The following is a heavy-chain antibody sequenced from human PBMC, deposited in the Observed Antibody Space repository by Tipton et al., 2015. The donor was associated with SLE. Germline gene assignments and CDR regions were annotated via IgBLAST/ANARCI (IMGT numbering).Heavy chain of an antibody. V-gene: IGHV4-59*11. D-gene: IGHD3-16*01. CDR2: IYYSGDT. CDR1: GGSISSHY. Sequence: TLSLTCTVSGGSISSHYWSWIRQPPGKGLQWIGSIYYSGDTNYNPSLKTRVAISLDTPKKQFSLRLSSVTAADTAVYYCVRDLGPGGMDVWGQGTTVTVSS. CDR3: VRDLGPGGMDV. J-gene: IGHJ6*02.